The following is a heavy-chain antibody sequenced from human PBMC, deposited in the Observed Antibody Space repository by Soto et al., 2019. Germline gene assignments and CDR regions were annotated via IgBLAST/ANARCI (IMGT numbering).Heavy chain of an antibody. CDR2: ISAYSGNT. D-gene: IGHD4-17*01. Sequence: QVQLVQSGAEVKKPGASVKVSCKASGYTFTSYGISWVRQAPGQGLEWMGWISAYSGNTNYAQKLQGRVTMTTDTSTSTAYMELRSLRSDDTAVYYCARHDYGDLSPDLAFDYWGQGTLVTVSS. J-gene: IGHJ4*02. CDR3: ARHDYGDLSPDLAFDY. V-gene: IGHV1-18*01. CDR1: GYTFTSYG.